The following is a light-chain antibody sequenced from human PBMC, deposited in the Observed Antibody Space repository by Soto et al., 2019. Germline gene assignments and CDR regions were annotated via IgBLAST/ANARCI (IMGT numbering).Light chain of an antibody. CDR3: QTWGTGIPVV. CDR2: VNSDGSH. V-gene: IGLV4-69*01. Sequence: QSVLTQSPSASASLGASVKLTCTLSSGHISNGIAWHQQQPEKGPRSLMKVNSDGSHIKGEGIPDRFSGSSSGAERYLIISRLQSEDEADYYCQTWGTGIPVVFGGGTKVTVL. CDR1: SGHISNG. J-gene: IGLJ7*01.